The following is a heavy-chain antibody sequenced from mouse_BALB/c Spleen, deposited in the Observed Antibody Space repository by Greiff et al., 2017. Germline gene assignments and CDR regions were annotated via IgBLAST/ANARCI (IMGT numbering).Heavy chain of an antibody. V-gene: IGHV2-9*02. J-gene: IGHJ1*01. D-gene: IGHD2-4*01. Sequence: VKVEESGPGLVAPSQSLSITCTVSGFSLTSYGVHWVRQPPGKGLEWLGVIWAGGSTNYNSALMSRLSISKDNSKSQVFLKMNSLQTDDTAMYYCARDRGDYDGYFDVWGAGTTVTVSS. CDR3: ARDRGDYDGYFDV. CDR1: GFSLTSYG. CDR2: IWAGGST.